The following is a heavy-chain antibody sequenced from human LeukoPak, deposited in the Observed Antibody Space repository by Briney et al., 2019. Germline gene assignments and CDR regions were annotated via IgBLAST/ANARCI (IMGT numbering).Heavy chain of an antibody. Sequence: PGGSLRLSCAASGFTFDDYGMSWVRQAPGKGLEWVSGINWNGGSTGYADSVKGRFTISRDNAKNSLYLQMNSLRPEDTALYYCARQDGPDPTGNFDYWGQGTLVTVSS. CDR3: ARQDGPDPTGNFDY. CDR2: INWNGGST. D-gene: IGHD1-14*01. CDR1: GFTFDDYG. V-gene: IGHV3-20*04. J-gene: IGHJ4*02.